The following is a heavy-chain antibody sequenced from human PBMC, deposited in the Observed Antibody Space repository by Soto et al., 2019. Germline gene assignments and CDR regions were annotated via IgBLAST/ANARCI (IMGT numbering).Heavy chain of an antibody. CDR1: GFTFSSYA. J-gene: IGHJ6*03. CDR2: ISGSGGST. D-gene: IGHD4-4*01. Sequence: SLRLSCAASGFTFSSYAMSWVRQAPGKGLEWVSAISGSGGSTYYADSVKGRFTISRDNSKNTLYLQMNSLRAEDTAVYYCAKGDTVTPVNYYYMDVWGKGTTVTVSS. CDR3: AKGDTVTPVNYYYMDV. V-gene: IGHV3-23*01.